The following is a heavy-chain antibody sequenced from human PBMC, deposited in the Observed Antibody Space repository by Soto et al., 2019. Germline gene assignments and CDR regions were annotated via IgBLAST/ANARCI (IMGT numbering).Heavy chain of an antibody. CDR1: GGSISSSSYY. Sequence: QLQLQESGPGLVKPSETLSLTCTVSGGSISSSSYYWGWIRQPPGKGLEWIGSIYYSGSTYYNPSLKSRVTISVDTSKNQFSLKLSSVTAADTAVYYCASLLRQLHFDYCGQGTLFTVSS. V-gene: IGHV4-39*01. CDR2: IYYSGST. J-gene: IGHJ4*02. D-gene: IGHD6-6*01. CDR3: ASLLRQLHFDY.